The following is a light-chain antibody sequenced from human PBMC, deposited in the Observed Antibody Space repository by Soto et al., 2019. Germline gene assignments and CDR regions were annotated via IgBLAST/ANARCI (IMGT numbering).Light chain of an antibody. CDR2: AAS. CDR1: QGLSSY. J-gene: IGKJ2*01. CDR3: QQYYSYPYT. Sequence: AIRMTQSPSSLSASTGDRVTITCRAIQGLSSYLALYQQKPGKAPKLLIYAASTLESGVPSRFSGSGSGTDFTLTISCLQSEYVSTYYCQQYYSYPYTFGQGTKLENK. V-gene: IGKV1-8*01.